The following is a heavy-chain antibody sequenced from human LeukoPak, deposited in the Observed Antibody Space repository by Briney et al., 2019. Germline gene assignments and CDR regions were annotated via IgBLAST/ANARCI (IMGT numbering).Heavy chain of an antibody. CDR2: INTDGSST. D-gene: IGHD3-3*01. Sequence: GGSLRLSCAASGFTFSSYWMHWVRQAPGKGLVWVSRINTDGSSTSYADSVKGRFTTSRDNAKNTLYLQMNSLRAEDTAVYYCARGDTSRITIFGVATRDYYMDVWGKGTTVTVSS. V-gene: IGHV3-74*01. CDR1: GFTFSSYW. J-gene: IGHJ6*03. CDR3: ARGDTSRITIFGVATRDYYMDV.